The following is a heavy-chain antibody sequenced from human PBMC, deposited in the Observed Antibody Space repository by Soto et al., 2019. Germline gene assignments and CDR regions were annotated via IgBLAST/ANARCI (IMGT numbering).Heavy chain of an antibody. V-gene: IGHV3-73*02. CDR2: IRSKGNTYAT. CDR3: TRLPYSGTYEYYYFYYGLDV. J-gene: IGHJ6*02. Sequence: EVQLVESGGGLVQPGGSLTLSCAASGFTFSGSAMHWVRQASGKGLEWVGHIRSKGNTYATAYAASVKGRFTISRDDSKNTAYLQMNSLKTEDTALYYCTRLPYSGTYEYYYFYYGLDVWGQGTTVTVSS. CDR1: GFTFSGSA. D-gene: IGHD1-26*01.